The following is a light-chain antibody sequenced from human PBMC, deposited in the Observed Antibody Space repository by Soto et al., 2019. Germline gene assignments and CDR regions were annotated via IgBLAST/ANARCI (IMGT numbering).Light chain of an antibody. CDR1: QSVSSNY. V-gene: IGKV3-20*01. CDR3: QQYGSSPLT. J-gene: IGKJ4*01. Sequence: EIVLTQSPGTLSLSPGERATLSCRASQSVSSNYLAWYQQKPGQAPRLLIYGASSRATGIPDRFSGSGPGTDFTLTISRLESEDFAMYYCQQYGSSPLTFGGGTKVEIK. CDR2: GAS.